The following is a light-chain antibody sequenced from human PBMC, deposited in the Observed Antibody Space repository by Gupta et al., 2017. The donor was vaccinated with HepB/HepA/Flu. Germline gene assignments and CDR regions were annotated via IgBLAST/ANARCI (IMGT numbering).Light chain of an antibody. CDR3: SSYTRSSTRV. V-gene: IGLV2-14*03. CDR2: DVS. Sequence: QSALTQPASVSGSPGQSITISCPGTSSDVGNHNYVSWYQQHPGKAPKLMIFDVSNRPSGVSNRFSGSKSGNTASLTISGLQAEDEADYYCSSYTRSSTRVFGGGTKLTVL. J-gene: IGLJ3*02. CDR1: SSDVGNHNY.